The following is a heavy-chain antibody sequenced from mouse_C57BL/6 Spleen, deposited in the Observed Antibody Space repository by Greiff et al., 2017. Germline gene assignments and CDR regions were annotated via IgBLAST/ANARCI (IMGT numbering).Heavy chain of an antibody. CDR1: GYTFTDYY. V-gene: IGHV1-26*01. J-gene: IGHJ3*01. CDR2: INPNNGGT. Sequence: VQLQQSGPELVKPGASVKISCKASGYTFTDYYMNWVQQSHGKSLEWIGDINPNNGGTSYNQKFKGKATLTVDKSSSTAYMELSRLTSEISAVYYCAYYYDRSAWFAYWGQGALVTVSA. D-gene: IGHD1-1*01. CDR3: AYYYDRSAWFAY.